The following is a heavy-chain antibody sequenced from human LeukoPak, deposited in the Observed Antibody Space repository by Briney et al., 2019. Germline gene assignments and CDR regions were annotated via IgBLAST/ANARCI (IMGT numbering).Heavy chain of an antibody. CDR3: ERDYYVRNPGYYFDY. D-gene: IGHD4-23*01. CDR1: GASISSGTYY. CDR2: IFSSGST. Sequence: SETLSLTRTVSGASISSGTYYWSWIRQPPGKGLEWIGCIFSSGSTYQNPSLKSRVTISVDTSENQFSLKLNSVTAADTAVYYCERDYYVRNPGYYFDYWGQGILLTVSS. J-gene: IGHJ4*02. V-gene: IGHV4-31*03.